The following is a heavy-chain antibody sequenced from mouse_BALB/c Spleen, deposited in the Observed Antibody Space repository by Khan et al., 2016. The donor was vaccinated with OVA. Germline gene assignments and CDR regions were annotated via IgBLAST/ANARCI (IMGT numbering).Heavy chain of an antibody. Sequence: QVQLKQSGPELVKPGASVKMSCKASGYTFTDYVINWVKQRTGQGLEWIGDIYPGSGSTYYTEKFKGKATLTADKSSNTAYMQLSSLTFEDSAVYCCARGWYWVFADWGQGTLVTVSA. V-gene: IGHV1-77*01. CDR3: ARGWYWVFAD. CDR1: GYTFTDYV. J-gene: IGHJ3*01. CDR2: IYPGSGST. D-gene: IGHD1-1*02.